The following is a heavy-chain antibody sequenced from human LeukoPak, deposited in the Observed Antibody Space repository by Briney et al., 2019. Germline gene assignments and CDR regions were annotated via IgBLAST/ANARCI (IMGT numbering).Heavy chain of an antibody. J-gene: IGHJ4*02. CDR1: GYTFNSFW. D-gene: IGHD3-10*01. V-gene: IGHV5-51*01. Sequence: GESLKISCKGSGYTFNSFWIGWVPQMPGKGLEWMGIIFPGDSETIYSPSFQGQVTISADKSISTAYLQWSSLKASDTAMYYCATSESQTKFDYWGQGTLVTASS. CDR2: IFPGDSET. CDR3: ATSESQTKFDY.